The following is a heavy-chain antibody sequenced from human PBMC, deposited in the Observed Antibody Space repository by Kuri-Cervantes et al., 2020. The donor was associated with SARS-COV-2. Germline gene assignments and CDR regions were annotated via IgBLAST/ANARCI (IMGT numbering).Heavy chain of an antibody. CDR1: GYIFTDYY. V-gene: IGHV1-2*04. CDR3: ARGQGARCLMVMLRWRGGVPLDF. Sequence: ASVKVSCQASGYIFTDYYIHWVREAPGHRLEWMGGINPNTGGTNHVQRFQGWATMNKDTSLSTAYLALSRLTSDDTAIYYCARGQGARCLMVMLRWRGGVPLDFWGQGTLVTVSS. J-gene: IGHJ4*02. D-gene: IGHD5-24*01. CDR2: INPNTGGT.